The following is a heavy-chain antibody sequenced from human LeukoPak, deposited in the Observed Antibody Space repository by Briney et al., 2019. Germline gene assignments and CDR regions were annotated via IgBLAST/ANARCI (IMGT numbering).Heavy chain of an antibody. Sequence: GGSLRLSCAASGFTFSNYAVNWVRQAPGKGLEWVSAISSSGGSTYYADSVKGRFTISRDNSKNTLYLQMNSLRVEDTALYYCAKGPEGKRGYPLPANWGQGTL. CDR3: AKGPEGKRGYPLPAN. D-gene: IGHD5-12*01. CDR2: ISSSGGST. CDR1: GFTFSNYA. J-gene: IGHJ4*02. V-gene: IGHV3-23*01.